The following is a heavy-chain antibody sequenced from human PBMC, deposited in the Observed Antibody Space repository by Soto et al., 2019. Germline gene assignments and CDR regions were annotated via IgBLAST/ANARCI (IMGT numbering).Heavy chain of an antibody. J-gene: IGHJ6*02. CDR3: ASPSNGGYYYYYYYGMDV. V-gene: IGHV1-46*01. CDR2: INPSGGST. CDR1: GYTFTSYY. D-gene: IGHD2-8*01. Sequence: QVQLVQSGAEVKKPGASVKVSCKASGYTFTSYYMHWVRQAPGQGLEWMGIINPSGGSTSYAQKFHGRVTMTRDTSTSTVYMELSSLRSEDTAVYYCASPSNGGYYYYYYYGMDVWGQGTTVTVSS.